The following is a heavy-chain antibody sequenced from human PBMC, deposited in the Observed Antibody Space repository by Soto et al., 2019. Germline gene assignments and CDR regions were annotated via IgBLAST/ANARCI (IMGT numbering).Heavy chain of an antibody. V-gene: IGHV1-58*01. CDR1: GSTITSSG. CDR2: IVVGSGNT. CDR3: TKHLSNGSPDY. Sequence: SVKASGRDSGSTITSSGAQWERQARGQRLERIGWIVVGSGNTNYAQKFQERVTITRDMSTSTAYMELNSLRAEDTAVFYCTKHLSNGSPDYWGQGTLVTVSS. D-gene: IGHD2-8*01. J-gene: IGHJ4*02.